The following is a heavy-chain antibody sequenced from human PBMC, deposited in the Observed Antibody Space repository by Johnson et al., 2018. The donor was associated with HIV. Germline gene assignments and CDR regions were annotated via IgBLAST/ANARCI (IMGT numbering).Heavy chain of an antibody. CDR2: ISFDGNDK. CDR3: ARDGVYSSPHDAFDI. CDR1: GFTFSIYA. J-gene: IGHJ3*02. D-gene: IGHD6-13*01. Sequence: QVQLVESGGGVVQPGRSLRLSCAASGFTFSIYAMHWVRQAPGKGLEWVSLISFDGNDKYYADSVKGRVTISRDNARNSLYLQMDSLRPGDSAVYYCARDGVYSSPHDAFDIWGQGTMVTVSP. V-gene: IGHV3-30*04.